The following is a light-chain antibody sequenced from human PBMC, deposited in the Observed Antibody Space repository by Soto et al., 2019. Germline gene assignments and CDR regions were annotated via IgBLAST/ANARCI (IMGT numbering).Light chain of an antibody. CDR3: QQRSRWPST. V-gene: IGKV3-11*01. CDR2: DAS. Sequence: EIVLTQSPATLSLSPWERATLSLRASQSVSTDLAWYQQKPGQSPRLFIYDASNRAPGIPARFSGSGSGTDFTLTISSLEPEDFAVYYCQQRSRWPSTFGQGTRLE. CDR1: QSVSTD. J-gene: IGKJ5*01.